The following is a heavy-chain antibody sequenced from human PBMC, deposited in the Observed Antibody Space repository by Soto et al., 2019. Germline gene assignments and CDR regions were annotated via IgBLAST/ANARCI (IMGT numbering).Heavy chain of an antibody. CDR2: ISAYIGNT. Sequence: GASVKVSCKASGYTFTSHGITWVRQAPGQGLEGMGWISAYIGNTNYAQKLQGRVTMTTDTSTSTAYMELRSLRSDDTAVYYCARDPTLYSSAGSCYQDHFDFWGQGTLVTVSS. CDR3: ARDPTLYSSAGSCYQDHFDF. J-gene: IGHJ4*02. CDR1: GYTFTSHG. V-gene: IGHV1-18*01. D-gene: IGHD2-15*01.